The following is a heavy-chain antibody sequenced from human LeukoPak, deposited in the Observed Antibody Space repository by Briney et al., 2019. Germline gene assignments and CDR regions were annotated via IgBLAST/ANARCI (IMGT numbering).Heavy chain of an antibody. Sequence: GGSLRLSCAASGFIFSSYAMSWVRQAPGKGLEWVANIKQDGSEKYYVDSVKGRFTISRDNAKNSLYLQMNSLRAEDTAVYYCARFGGDYYDSSGYYYDTFDYWGQGTLVTVSS. D-gene: IGHD3-22*01. CDR1: GFIFSSYA. CDR2: IKQDGSEK. CDR3: ARFGGDYYDSSGYYYDTFDY. J-gene: IGHJ4*02. V-gene: IGHV3-7*01.